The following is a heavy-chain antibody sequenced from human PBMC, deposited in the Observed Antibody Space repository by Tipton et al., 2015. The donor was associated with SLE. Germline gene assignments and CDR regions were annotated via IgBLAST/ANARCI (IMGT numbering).Heavy chain of an antibody. Sequence: TLSLTCAVYGGSFSGYYWSWIRQPPGKGLEWIGEINHSGSTNYNPSLKSRVTISVDKSKNQFSLKLSSVTAADTAVYYCARQVDTEAVGSWNFAFWGRGTLVTVSS. D-gene: IGHD5-18*01. V-gene: IGHV4-34*01. CDR3: ARQVDTEAVGSWNFAF. CDR1: GGSFSGYY. J-gene: IGHJ2*01. CDR2: INHSGST.